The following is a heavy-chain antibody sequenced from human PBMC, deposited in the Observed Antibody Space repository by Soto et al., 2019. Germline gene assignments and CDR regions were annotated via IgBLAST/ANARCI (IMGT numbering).Heavy chain of an antibody. CDR2: INVGNGNT. CDR1: GYTFTSHT. Sequence: ASVKVSCKASGYTFTSHTIHWVRQAPGQSFEWLGWINVGNGNTRSSHKFQDRVTIDRDTSASTVSMEVSSLRSEDTAIYFCARVAMATTTRGIFYYDYWGQGTLVTVSS. J-gene: IGHJ4*02. CDR3: ARVAMATTTRGIFYYDY. D-gene: IGHD2-21*01. V-gene: IGHV1-3*01.